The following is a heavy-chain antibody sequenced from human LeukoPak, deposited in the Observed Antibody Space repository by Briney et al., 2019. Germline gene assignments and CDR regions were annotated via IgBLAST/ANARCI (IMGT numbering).Heavy chain of an antibody. Sequence: PSETLSLTCTVSGGSVSSDSYYWVWVRQPPGKGLEWTGSINYSGTTFYSSSLKSRITLSMDASKIQFSLWLTSVTAADTAVYYCARLGTYSGNLFDNWGQGTLVTVSS. V-gene: IGHV4-39*01. CDR1: GGSVSSDSYY. CDR3: ARLGTYSGNLFDN. J-gene: IGHJ4*02. CDR2: INYSGTT. D-gene: IGHD1-26*01.